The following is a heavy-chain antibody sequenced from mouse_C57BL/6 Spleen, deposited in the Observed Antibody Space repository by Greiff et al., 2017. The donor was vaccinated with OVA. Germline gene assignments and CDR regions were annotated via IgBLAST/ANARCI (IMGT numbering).Heavy chain of an antibody. CDR2: INPSTGGT. Sequence: VQLQQSGPELVKPGASVKISCKASGYSFTGYYMNWVKQSPEKSLEWIGEINPSTGGTTYNQKFKAKATLTVDKASSTAYMQLKSLTSEDSAVYYCAREGYYGSSYFAYWGQGTLVTVSA. D-gene: IGHD1-1*01. CDR1: GYSFTGYY. V-gene: IGHV1-42*01. CDR3: AREGYYGSSYFAY. J-gene: IGHJ3*01.